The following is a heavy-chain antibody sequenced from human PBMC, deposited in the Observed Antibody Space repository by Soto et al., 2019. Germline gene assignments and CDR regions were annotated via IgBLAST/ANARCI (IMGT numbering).Heavy chain of an antibody. J-gene: IGHJ6*02. D-gene: IGHD2-15*01. CDR1: GYTFTSYD. V-gene: IGHV1-8*01. Sequence: ASVKLSGTDSGYTFTSYDINCVRQATGQGLEWMGWMNPNSGNTGYAQKFQGRVTMTRNTSISTAYMELSSLRSEDTAVYYCARGSPVVVVAAAYYYYGMDVWGQGTTVTVSS. CDR2: MNPNSGNT. CDR3: ARGSPVVVVAAAYYYYGMDV.